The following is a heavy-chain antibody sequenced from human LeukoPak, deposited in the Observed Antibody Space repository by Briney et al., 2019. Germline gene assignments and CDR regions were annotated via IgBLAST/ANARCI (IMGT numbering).Heavy chain of an antibody. D-gene: IGHD3-10*01. V-gene: IGHV4-31*03. CDR1: GGSISSGGYY. Sequence: KPSQTLSLTCTVSGGSISSGGYYWSWIRQHPGKGLEWIGYIYYSGSTYYNPSLKSRVTISVDTSKNQFSLKLSSVTAADTAVYYCARGSGSYPPIYDYWGQGTLVTVSS. CDR2: IYYSGST. CDR3: ARGSGSYPPIYDY. J-gene: IGHJ4*02.